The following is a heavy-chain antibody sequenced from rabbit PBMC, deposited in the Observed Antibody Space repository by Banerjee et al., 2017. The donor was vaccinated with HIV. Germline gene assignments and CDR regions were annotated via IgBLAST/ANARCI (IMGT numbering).Heavy chain of an antibody. D-gene: IGHD7-1*01. V-gene: IGHV1S45*01. CDR1: GFSFSSRYW. CDR2: VSTDSGIT. J-gene: IGHJ4*01. Sequence: QEQLVESGGGLVQPEGSLTLTCTASGFSFSSRYWICWVRQAPGKGLEWIACVSTDSGITWYAPWAKGRFTISKTSSTTVTLQMTSLTAADTATYFCASNYAGYVGWNFNLWGPGTLVTVS. CDR3: ASNYAGYVGWNFNL.